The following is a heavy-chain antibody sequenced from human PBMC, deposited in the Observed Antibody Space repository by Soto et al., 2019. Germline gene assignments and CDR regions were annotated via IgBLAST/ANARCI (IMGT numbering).Heavy chain of an antibody. CDR2: ISAYNGNT. D-gene: IGHD1-26*01. V-gene: IGHV1-18*04. Sequence: ASVKVSFKASGYTFTSYGISWVRQAPGQGLEWMGWISAYNGNTNYAQKLQGRVTMTTDTSTSTAYMELRSLRSDDTAVYYCARVGPYSGSYYHAEYFQHWGQGTLVTVSS. CDR1: GYTFTSYG. J-gene: IGHJ1*01. CDR3: ARVGPYSGSYYHAEYFQH.